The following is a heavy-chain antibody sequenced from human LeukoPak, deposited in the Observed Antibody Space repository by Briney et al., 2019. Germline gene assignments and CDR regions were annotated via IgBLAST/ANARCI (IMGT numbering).Heavy chain of an antibody. CDR3: ARVRGGYYFDY. CDR2: ISSSSSYI. D-gene: IGHD3-10*01. Sequence: GGSLRLSCAASGFTFSSYSMNWVRQAPGKGLEWVSSISSSSSYIYYADSVKGRFTISRDNAKNSLYLQMSSLRAEDTAVFYCARVRGGYYFDYWGQGSLVTVSS. V-gene: IGHV3-21*01. CDR1: GFTFSSYS. J-gene: IGHJ4*02.